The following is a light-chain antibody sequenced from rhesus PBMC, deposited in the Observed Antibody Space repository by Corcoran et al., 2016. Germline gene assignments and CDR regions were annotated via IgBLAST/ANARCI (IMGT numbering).Light chain of an antibody. CDR2: LGS. CDR3: MQTLQTPLT. Sequence: DIVMTQTPLSLPVTPGEPASISCRSSQSLRDSDGYTHLHWYLQKPGQSPQLLIYLGSNRASGVPDRFSGSGSGTDFTLKISRVEAEDIGVYYCMQTLQTPLTFGGGTKVALK. V-gene: IGKV2-78*01. J-gene: IGKJ4*01. CDR1: QSLRDSDGYTH.